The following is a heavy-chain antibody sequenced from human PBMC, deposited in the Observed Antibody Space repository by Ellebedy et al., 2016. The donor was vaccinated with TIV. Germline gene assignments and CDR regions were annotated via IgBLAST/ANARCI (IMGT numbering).Heavy chain of an antibody. CDR1: DGSFSGNY. Sequence: SETLSHTCAVYDGSFSGNYWSWVRQPPGKGLEWIGEINHSGRTNYNPSLKSRVTISVDTSKNQFSLKLSSVTAADTAVYYCARLGMDVWGQGTTVTVSS. V-gene: IGHV4-34*01. J-gene: IGHJ6*02. CDR3: ARLGMDV. CDR2: INHSGRT.